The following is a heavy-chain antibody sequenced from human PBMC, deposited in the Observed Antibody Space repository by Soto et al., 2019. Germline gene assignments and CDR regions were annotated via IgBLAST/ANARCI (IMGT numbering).Heavy chain of an antibody. J-gene: IGHJ4*02. Sequence: QITLKESGPTLVKPTQTLTLTCTFSGFSLTTAGMGVGWIRQPPGKALEWLAIIYWDDDKRYSPSLKSRLTITQDTSKNPVVLTMSSMDPVDTGTYYCAQYLYYNSLSFDHWGQGTLVTVSS. CDR1: GFSLTTAGMG. CDR3: AQYLYYNSLSFDH. V-gene: IGHV2-5*02. CDR2: IYWDDDK. D-gene: IGHD1-1*01.